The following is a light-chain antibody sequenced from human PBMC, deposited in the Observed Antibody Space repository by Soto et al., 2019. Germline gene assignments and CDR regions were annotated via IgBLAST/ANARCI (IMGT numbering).Light chain of an antibody. J-gene: IGLJ3*02. CDR1: NSDVGAYDY. CDR2: EVG. V-gene: IGLV2-14*01. CDR3: TSYTTGSIRIA. Sequence: QSVLSQPASVSGSPGQSITISCTGTNSDVGAYDYISWYQLHPGKAPKLIIYEVGYRPSGVSTRFSGSKSGNTAFLTVSGLQAEDEADYYCTSYTTGSIRIAFGGGTKLTVL.